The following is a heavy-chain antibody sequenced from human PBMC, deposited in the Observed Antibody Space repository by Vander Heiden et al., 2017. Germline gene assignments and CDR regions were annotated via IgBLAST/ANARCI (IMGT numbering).Heavy chain of an antibody. Sequence: EVQLLESGGGLVQPGGSLRLSCSASGFTFSSYAMSWVRQAPGKGLEWVSAISGSGGSTYYADSVKGRFTISRDNSKNTLYLQMNSLRAEDTAVYYCAKIPAVGRYGMDVWGQGTTVTVSS. V-gene: IGHV3-23*01. CDR3: AKIPAVGRYGMDV. J-gene: IGHJ6*02. D-gene: IGHD2-15*01. CDR2: ISGSGGST. CDR1: GFTFSSYA.